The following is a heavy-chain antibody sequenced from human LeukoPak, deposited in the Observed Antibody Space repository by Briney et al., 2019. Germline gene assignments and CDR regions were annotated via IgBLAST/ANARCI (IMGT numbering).Heavy chain of an antibody. CDR2: IYHSGST. D-gene: IGHD2-2*01. Sequence: TSETLSLTCAVSGGSISSGGYSWSWIRQPPGKGLEWIGYIYHSGSTYYNPSLKSRVTISVDTSKNQFSLKLSSVTAADTAVYYCARPSRYCSSTSCYRAFDIWGQGTMVTVSS. CDR3: ARPSRYCSSTSCYRAFDI. CDR1: GGSISSGGYS. J-gene: IGHJ3*02. V-gene: IGHV4-30-2*01.